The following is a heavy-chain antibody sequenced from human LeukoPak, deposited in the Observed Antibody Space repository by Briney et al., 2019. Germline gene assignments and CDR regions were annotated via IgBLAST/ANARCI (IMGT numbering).Heavy chain of an antibody. D-gene: IGHD3-16*01. CDR2: INHSGST. Sequence: SETLSLACTVSGGSISSGGYYWSWIRQPPGKGLEWIGEINHSGSTNYNPSLKSRVTISVDTSKNQFSLKLSSVTAADTAVYYCARGAPYDYVWGSYCSYYFDYWGQGTLVTVSS. CDR3: ARGAPYDYVWGSYCSYYFDY. V-gene: IGHV4-39*07. CDR1: GGSISSGGYY. J-gene: IGHJ4*02.